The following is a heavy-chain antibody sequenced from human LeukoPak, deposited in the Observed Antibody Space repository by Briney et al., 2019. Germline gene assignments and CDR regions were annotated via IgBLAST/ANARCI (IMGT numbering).Heavy chain of an antibody. CDR3: AKIDDFWSGYFDY. V-gene: IGHV3-23*01. D-gene: IGHD3-3*01. CDR2: ISGSGGST. CDR1: GLTFSSYA. J-gene: IGHJ4*02. Sequence: PGGSLRLSCAASGLTFSSYAMSWVRQAPGKGLEWVSAISGSGGSTYYADSVKGRFTISRDNSKNTLYLQMDSLRAEDTAVYYCAKIDDFWSGYFDYWGQGTLVTVSS.